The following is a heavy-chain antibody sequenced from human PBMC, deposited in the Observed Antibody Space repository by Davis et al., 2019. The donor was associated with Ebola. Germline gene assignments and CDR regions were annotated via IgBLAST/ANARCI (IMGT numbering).Heavy chain of an antibody. CDR1: GFTFSSYW. V-gene: IGHV3-74*01. CDR2: INSDGSST. D-gene: IGHD3-10*01. J-gene: IGHJ4*02. Sequence: PGGSLRLSCAASGFTFSSYWMHWVRQAPGKGLVWVSRINSDGSSTSYADSVKGRFTISRDNAKNSLYLQMNSLRAEDTALYYCAKDRNYYGSGSFDYWGQGTLVTVSS. CDR3: AKDRNYYGSGSFDY.